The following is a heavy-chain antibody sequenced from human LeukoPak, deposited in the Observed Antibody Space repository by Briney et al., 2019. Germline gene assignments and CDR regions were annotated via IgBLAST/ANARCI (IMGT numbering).Heavy chain of an antibody. J-gene: IGHJ3*02. Sequence: KASQTLSLTCTVSGGSISSGNYYWSWIRQPAGKGLEWIGRIFATGSTDYNPSFKSRITISVDTSKNQFSLKLSSVTAADTAMYFCARDPFLYRDAFDIWGQGTMVTVSS. CDR1: GGSISSGNYY. D-gene: IGHD3-16*01. CDR3: ARDPFLYRDAFDI. V-gene: IGHV4-61*02. CDR2: IFATGST.